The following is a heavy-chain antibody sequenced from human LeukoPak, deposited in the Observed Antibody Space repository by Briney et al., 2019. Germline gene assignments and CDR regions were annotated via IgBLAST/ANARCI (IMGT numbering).Heavy chain of an antibody. J-gene: IGHJ6*03. Sequence: GGSLRLSCAASGFTFSSYSMSWVRQAPGKGLEWVSYISSSSSTIYYADSVKGRFTISRDNAKNSLYLQMNSLRAEDTAVYYCARDASDSSGYYLYYYYMDVWGKGTTVTVSS. D-gene: IGHD3-22*01. CDR2: ISSSSSTI. CDR1: GFTFSSYS. V-gene: IGHV3-48*04. CDR3: ARDASDSSGYYLYYYYMDV.